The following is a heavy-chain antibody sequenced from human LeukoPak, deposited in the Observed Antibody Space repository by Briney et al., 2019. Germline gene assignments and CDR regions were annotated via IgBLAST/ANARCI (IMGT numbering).Heavy chain of an antibody. Sequence: SETLSLTCTVSGGSITSYYWNWIRQPPGKGLEWIGYLYYSGSTNYNPSLESRVTMSVDTSKNQFSLKVSSVTAADTALYYCARATTAYCTGGVCPNFDYWGQGTLVTVSS. CDR3: ARATTAYCTGGVCPNFDY. J-gene: IGHJ4*02. CDR1: GGSITSYY. CDR2: LYYSGST. D-gene: IGHD2-8*02. V-gene: IGHV4-59*01.